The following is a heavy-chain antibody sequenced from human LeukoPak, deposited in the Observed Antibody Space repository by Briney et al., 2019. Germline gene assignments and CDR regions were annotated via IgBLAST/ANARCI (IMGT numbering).Heavy chain of an antibody. V-gene: IGHV1-2*02. CDR1: GYTFSGYY. CDR3: ARVGSSGWYVHPTLDY. J-gene: IGHJ4*02. CDR2: INPNNGDT. D-gene: IGHD6-19*01. Sequence: ASVKVSRKTSGYTFSGYYMHWVRQAPGQGLEWMGWINPNNGDTNYAQKFEGRVTMTRDTSISTAYMELSRLISDDTAVYYCARVGSSGWYVHPTLDYWGQGTLVTVSS.